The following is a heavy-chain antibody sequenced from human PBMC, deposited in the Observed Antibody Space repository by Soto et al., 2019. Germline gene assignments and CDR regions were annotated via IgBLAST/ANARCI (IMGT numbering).Heavy chain of an antibody. Sequence: SESLSRSCAVSGVSIRSDYWSWIRQPPGKGLEWIGYIYYSGSTNYNPSLKSRVTISVDTSKNQFSLKLSSVTAADTAVYYCARSDSSGWYSWGQGTLVTVS. J-gene: IGHJ4*02. CDR2: IYYSGST. CDR3: ARSDSSGWYS. D-gene: IGHD6-19*01. V-gene: IGHV4-59*01. CDR1: GVSIRSDY.